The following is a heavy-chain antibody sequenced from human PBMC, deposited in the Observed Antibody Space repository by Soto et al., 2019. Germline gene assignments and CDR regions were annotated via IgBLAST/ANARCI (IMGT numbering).Heavy chain of an antibody. V-gene: IGHV3-74*01. CDR3: ARDYDFWSGYSFDY. D-gene: IGHD3-3*01. CDR1: GFTFRSYR. Sequence: GGSQSLSCAAAGFTFRSYRMPWVRHAPGKGLVWVSRINSDGSSTSYADSVKGRFTISRDNAKNTLYLQMNSLRAEDTAVYYCARDYDFWSGYSFDYWGQGTLVTVSS. CDR2: INSDGSST. J-gene: IGHJ4*02.